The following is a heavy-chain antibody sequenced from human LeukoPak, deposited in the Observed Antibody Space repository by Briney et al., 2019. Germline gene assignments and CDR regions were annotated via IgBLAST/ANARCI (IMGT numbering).Heavy chain of an antibody. CDR1: GFTFSTYN. J-gene: IGHJ5*02. Sequence: GGSLRLSCAASGFTFSTYNMNWVRQAPGKGLEWVSSISGSSSYIYYADSVKGRFSISRDNANNLLFLQMSSLRSEDTAVYYCARGWAYCSGGSCSQNWFDPWGQGTLVTVSS. D-gene: IGHD2-15*01. CDR3: ARGWAYCSGGSCSQNWFDP. CDR2: ISGSSSYI. V-gene: IGHV3-21*04.